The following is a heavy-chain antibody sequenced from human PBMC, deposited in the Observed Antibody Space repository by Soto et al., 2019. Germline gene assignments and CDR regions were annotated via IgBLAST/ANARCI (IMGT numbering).Heavy chain of an antibody. Sequence: EVQVLESGGGLVQPGGSLRISCAASGFGFSSYAMSWVRQAPGKGLVWVSGISGGGTLTYYADSVKGRFTISRDNSENKVNLQLHSLRAGDTAADYCAKESCSSSMGGNSGVQYWGQGTLVTVSS. J-gene: IGHJ4*02. CDR2: ISGGGTLT. CDR1: GFGFSSYA. D-gene: IGHD6-13*01. V-gene: IGHV3-23*01. CDR3: AKESCSSSMGGNSGVQY.